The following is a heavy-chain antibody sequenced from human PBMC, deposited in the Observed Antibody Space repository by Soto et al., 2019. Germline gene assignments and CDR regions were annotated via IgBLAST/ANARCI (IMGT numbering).Heavy chain of an antibody. CDR1: GGSISSSNW. D-gene: IGHD5-12*01. V-gene: IGHV4-4*02. CDR3: ARVVYSGYGAGGMDV. Sequence: QVQLQESGPGLVKPSGTLSLTCAVSGGSISSSNWWSWVRQPPGKGLEWIGEIYHSGSTDYNPSLKGRVTISVDKSKNQFSLKLSPVTAADTAVYYCARVVYSGYGAGGMDVWGQGTTVTVSS. J-gene: IGHJ6*02. CDR2: IYHSGST.